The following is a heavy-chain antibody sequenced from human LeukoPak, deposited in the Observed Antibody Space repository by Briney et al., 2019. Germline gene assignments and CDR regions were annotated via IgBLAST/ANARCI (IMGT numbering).Heavy chain of an antibody. CDR2: ISGSGGST. D-gene: IGHD3-22*01. V-gene: IGHV3-23*01. J-gene: IGHJ4*02. CDR1: GFTFSSYG. CDR3: AKDIGKDCYDSSGYPY. Sequence: GGSLRLSCAASGFTFSSYGMSWVRQAPGKGLEWVSAISGSGGSTYYADSVKGRFTISRDNSKNTLYLQMNSLRAEDTAVYYCAKDIGKDCYDSSGYPYWGQGTLVTVSS.